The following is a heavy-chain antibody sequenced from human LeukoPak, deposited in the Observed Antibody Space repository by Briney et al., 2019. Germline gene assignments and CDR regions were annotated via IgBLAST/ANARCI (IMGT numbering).Heavy chain of an antibody. V-gene: IGHV2-70*04. Sequence: ESGPTLVNPTQTLTLTCTFSGFSLSTNGMRVSWIRQPPGKALEWLARIDWDDDKFYSTSLKTRLTIAKDTSKNQVVLTMTNMDPVDTATYYCARMGYYNSSAYYYRDWGQGTLVTVSS. J-gene: IGHJ4*02. CDR3: ARMGYYNSSAYYYRD. CDR1: GFSLSTNGMR. D-gene: IGHD3-22*01. CDR2: IDWDDDK.